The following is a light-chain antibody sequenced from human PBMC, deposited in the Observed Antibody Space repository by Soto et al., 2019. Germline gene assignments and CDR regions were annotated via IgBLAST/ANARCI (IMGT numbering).Light chain of an antibody. V-gene: IGKV3-20*01. CDR1: QSVSSSY. CDR3: QQYGSSPYT. CDR2: GAS. Sequence: EIVLTQSPGTLSLSPGERATLSCRASQSVSSSYLAGYQQKPGQAPRLLIYGASSRATGIPDRFSGSGSGTDFTLTISRLEPEDFAVYYCQQYGSSPYTFGQGNKLEIK. J-gene: IGKJ2*01.